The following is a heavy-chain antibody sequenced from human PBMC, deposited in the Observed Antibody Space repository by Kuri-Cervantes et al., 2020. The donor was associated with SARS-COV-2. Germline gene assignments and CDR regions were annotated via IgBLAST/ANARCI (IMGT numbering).Heavy chain of an antibody. V-gene: IGHV3-15*01. D-gene: IGHD6-19*01. J-gene: IGHJ4*02. Sequence: GGSLRLSCAASGFTFSNAWMSWVRQAPGKGLEWVGRIKSKTDGGTTDYAAPVKGRFTISRDDSKNTLYLQMNSLKTEDTALYFCARDPTGVAGVGRFFDYWGQGALVTVSS. CDR1: GFTFSNAW. CDR3: ARDPTGVAGVGRFFDY. CDR2: IKSKTDGGTT.